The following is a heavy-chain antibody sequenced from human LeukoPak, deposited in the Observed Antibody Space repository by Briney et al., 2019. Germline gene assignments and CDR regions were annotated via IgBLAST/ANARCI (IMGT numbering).Heavy chain of an antibody. D-gene: IGHD3-3*01. Sequence: GGSLRLSCAASGFTFSSYWMSWVRLAPGKGLEWVANIKQDGSEKYYVDSVKGRFTISRDNAKNSLYLQMNSLRAEDTAVYYCARESLPYYDFWSGYRGGWFDPWGQGTLVTVSS. CDR2: IKQDGSEK. CDR1: GFTFSSYW. CDR3: ARESLPYYDFWSGYRGGWFDP. V-gene: IGHV3-7*01. J-gene: IGHJ5*02.